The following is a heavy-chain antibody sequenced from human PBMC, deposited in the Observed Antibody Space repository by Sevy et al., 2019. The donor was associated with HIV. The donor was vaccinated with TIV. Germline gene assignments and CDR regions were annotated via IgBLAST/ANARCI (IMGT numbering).Heavy chain of an antibody. V-gene: IGHV4-39*01. D-gene: IGHD2-2*01. J-gene: IGHJ5*02. CDR2: IYYSGST. Sequence: SETLSLTCTVSGGSISSSSYYWGWIRQPPGKGLEWIGSIYYSGSTYYNPSLKSRVTISVDTSKNQFSLKLSSVTAADTAVYYCARFLYQLLENWFDPWGQGTLVTVSS. CDR1: GGSISSSSYY. CDR3: ARFLYQLLENWFDP.